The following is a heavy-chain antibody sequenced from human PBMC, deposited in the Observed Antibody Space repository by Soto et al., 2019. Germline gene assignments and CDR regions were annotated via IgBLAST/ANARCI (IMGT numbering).Heavy chain of an antibody. V-gene: IGHV4-34*01. J-gene: IGHJ5*02. D-gene: IGHD3-10*01. CDR1: GGSFRNYY. CDR3: TRAERFPRSWFDT. CDR2: VNHSGEA. Sequence: SETLSLTCGVYGGSFRNYYWIWVRQPPGKGLEWIGEVNHSGEATYNPSLQSRVTISLDTSNNHFSLKMTSVTAADTAMYLCTRAERFPRSWFDTWGQGTQVTVSS.